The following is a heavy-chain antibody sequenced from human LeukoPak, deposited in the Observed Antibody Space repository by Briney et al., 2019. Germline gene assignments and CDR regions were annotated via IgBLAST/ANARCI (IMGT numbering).Heavy chain of an antibody. V-gene: IGHV3-53*04. CDR1: GFTFSSYA. Sequence: GGSLRLSCAASGFTFSSYAMSWVRQAPGKGLEWVSVIYSGGSTYYADSVKGRFTISRHNSKNTLYLQMNSLRAEDTAVYYCARDYYYDVWGQGTTVTVSS. D-gene: IGHD3-16*01. J-gene: IGHJ6*02. CDR3: ARDYYYDV. CDR2: IYSGGST.